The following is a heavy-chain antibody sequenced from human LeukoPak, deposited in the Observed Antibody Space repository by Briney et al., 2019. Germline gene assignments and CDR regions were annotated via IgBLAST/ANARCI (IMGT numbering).Heavy chain of an antibody. CDR2: IGPDGSVT. D-gene: IGHD2-2*01. J-gene: IGHJ4*02. CDR1: GFTLGPFS. Sequence: GGSLRLSCAASGFTLGPFSVHWVRQSPGKGPVWVSHIGPDGSVTDYADSVKGRFTISRDNARNALYLHISSLSVEDTAVYFCARDMWRTLDYWGQGALVTVSS. V-gene: IGHV3-74*01. CDR3: ARDMWRTLDY.